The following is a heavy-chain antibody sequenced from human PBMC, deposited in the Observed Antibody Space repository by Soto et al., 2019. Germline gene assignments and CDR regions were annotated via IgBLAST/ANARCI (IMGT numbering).Heavy chain of an antibody. V-gene: IGHV2-5*02. D-gene: IGHD6-19*01. Sequence: QITLKESGPTLVKPTQTLTLTCTFSGFSLTSNAVGVGWFRQPPGKALEWLALIYWDDDNHYSPSLKSRLTFTNDTSKNLVVLIMTNMDPVDTATYYCAHGSGWLFDFWGQGTLVTVSS. CDR3: AHGSGWLFDF. CDR1: GFSLTSNAVG. CDR2: IYWDDDN. J-gene: IGHJ4*02.